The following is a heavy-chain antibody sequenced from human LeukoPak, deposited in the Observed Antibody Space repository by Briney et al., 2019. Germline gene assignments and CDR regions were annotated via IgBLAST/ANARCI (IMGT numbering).Heavy chain of an antibody. V-gene: IGHV4-59*08. CDR1: GASIGSYY. J-gene: IGHJ6*01. CDR3: ARRGDSGFFYAMDV. CDR2: IYYSGTT. Sequence: SETLSLTCTVSGASIGSYYWNWIRQPPGKGLQWNGYIYYSGTTNYNPSLKSRVTISIGTSKNQFSLKLSSVTAADTAVYYCARRGDSGFFYAMDVWGQGTTVTVSS. D-gene: IGHD2-21*01.